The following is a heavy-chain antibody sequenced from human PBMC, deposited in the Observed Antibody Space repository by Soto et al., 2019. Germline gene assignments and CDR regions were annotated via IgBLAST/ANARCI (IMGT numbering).Heavy chain of an antibody. CDR1: GFTFDDYG. Sequence: GSLRLSCAASGFTFDDYGMSWVRQAPGKGLEWVSGINWNGGSTGYADSVKGRFTISRDNAKNSLYLQMNSLRAEDTALYYCARALLWFGELSENYYYYYGMDVWGQGTTVTVSS. CDR3: ARALLWFGELSENYYYYYGMDV. D-gene: IGHD3-10*01. V-gene: IGHV3-20*04. CDR2: INWNGGST. J-gene: IGHJ6*02.